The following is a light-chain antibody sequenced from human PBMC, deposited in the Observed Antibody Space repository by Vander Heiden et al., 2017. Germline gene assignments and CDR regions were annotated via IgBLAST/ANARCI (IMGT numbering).Light chain of an antibody. Sequence: QSVLTQPPSASGTPGQRVTFPCSGSSSNIGSNTVNWYQQLPGTAPKLLIYSNNQRPSGVPDRFSGSKSGTSASLAISGLQSEDEADYYCAAWDDSLNGPVFGGGTKLTVL. J-gene: IGLJ3*02. CDR2: SNN. CDR1: SSNIGSNT. CDR3: AAWDDSLNGPV. V-gene: IGLV1-44*01.